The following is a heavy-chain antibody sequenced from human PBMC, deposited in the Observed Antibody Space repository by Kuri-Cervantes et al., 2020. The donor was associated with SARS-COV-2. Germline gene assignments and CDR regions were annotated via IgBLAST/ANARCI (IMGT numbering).Heavy chain of an antibody. CDR2: IYESGDT. CDR3: ARGGRIAVAGILLPLYYYGMDV. V-gene: IGHV4-39*01. Sequence: GSLRLSCTVSGASISSSTYYWGWIRQSPGKGLEWLGSIYESGDTYYSSSLKSRLSLSVDTSKNQFSLKLTSVTAADTAVYYCARGGRIAVAGILLPLYYYGMDVWGQGTTVTVSS. J-gene: IGHJ6*02. D-gene: IGHD6-19*01. CDR1: GASISSSTYY.